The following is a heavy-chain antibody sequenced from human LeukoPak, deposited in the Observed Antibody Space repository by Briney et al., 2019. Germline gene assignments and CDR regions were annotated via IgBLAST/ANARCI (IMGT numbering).Heavy chain of an antibody. CDR1: DGSFSEHF. CDR2: LSHSGKT. J-gene: IGHJ4*02. CDR3: ARVPGGGVDF. V-gene: IGHV4-34*01. Sequence: SETLSLTCAVYDGSFSEHFWTWIRQPPGKGLEWIAELSHSGKTHSNPSLDSRVNISVDTSKNQFSLNLTSVTAADTAVYYCARVPGGGVDFWGQGTPVTVSS. D-gene: IGHD1-14*01.